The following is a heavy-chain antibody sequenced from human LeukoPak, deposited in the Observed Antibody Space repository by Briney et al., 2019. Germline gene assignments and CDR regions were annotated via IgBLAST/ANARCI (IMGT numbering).Heavy chain of an antibody. Sequence: GGSLRLSCAASGFTFSNYDLSWVRQAPGKGLEWVSGIRGRGSNTYYADSVKGRFTISRDNSKNTLYLQMNSLRAEDTAVYYCAKDWTRTGTNFFDYWGQGTLVTVSS. CDR3: AKDWTRTGTNFFDY. CDR1: GFTFSNYD. D-gene: IGHD1-1*01. CDR2: IRGRGSNT. V-gene: IGHV3-23*01. J-gene: IGHJ4*02.